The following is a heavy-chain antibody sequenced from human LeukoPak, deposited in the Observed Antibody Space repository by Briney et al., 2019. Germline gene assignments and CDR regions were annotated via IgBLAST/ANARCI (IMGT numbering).Heavy chain of an antibody. CDR2: LYISGST. V-gene: IGHV4-61*02. Sequence: PSETLSLTCTVSGGSISSGSYYWSWIRQPAGKGLEWIGRLYISGSTDYNPSLKSRVTISVDTSKNQLSMRLSSVTAADTAVYYCARDGYSGNDGLWGQGTLVTVSS. J-gene: IGHJ4*02. CDR1: GGSISSGSYY. CDR3: ARDGYSGNDGL. D-gene: IGHD5-12*01.